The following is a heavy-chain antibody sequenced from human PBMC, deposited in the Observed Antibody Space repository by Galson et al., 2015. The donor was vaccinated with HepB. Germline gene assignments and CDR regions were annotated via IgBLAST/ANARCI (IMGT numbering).Heavy chain of an antibody. CDR1: GFTFSSYW. D-gene: IGHD1-26*01. CDR3: AKDRPGSYRVNFQY. V-gene: IGHV3-7*03. J-gene: IGHJ1*01. Sequence: SLRLSCAASGFTFSSYWMSWVRQAPGKGLEWVANIKQDGSEKYYVDSVKGRFTISRDNAKNSLYLQMNSLRAEDTAVYFCAKDRPGSYRVNFQYWGQGTLVTVSS. CDR2: IKQDGSEK.